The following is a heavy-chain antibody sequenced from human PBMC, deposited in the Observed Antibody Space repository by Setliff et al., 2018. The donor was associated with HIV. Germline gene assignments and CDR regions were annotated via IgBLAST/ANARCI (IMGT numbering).Heavy chain of an antibody. CDR2: IYYSGST. Sequence: PSETLSLTCTVSGGSISSHYWSWIRQPPGKGLEWIGYIYYSGSTNYNPSLKSRVTISVDTSKNQFSLKLSSVTAADTAVYYCARDGPLEGYSGDMDVWGKGTTVTVSS. D-gene: IGHD5-12*01. V-gene: IGHV4-59*11. CDR1: GGSISSHY. CDR3: ARDGPLEGYSGDMDV. J-gene: IGHJ6*03.